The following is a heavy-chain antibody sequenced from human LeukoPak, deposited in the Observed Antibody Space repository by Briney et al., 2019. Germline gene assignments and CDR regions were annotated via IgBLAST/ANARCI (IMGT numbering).Heavy chain of an antibody. J-gene: IGHJ6*03. Sequence: GGSLRLSCAASGFTFSSYWMHWVRQAPGKGLVWVSRINSDGSSTSYADSVKGRFTISRNNAKNTLYLQMKSLRDEDTAVYYCARVGCSGGSCYDYYYYMDVWGKGTTVTVSS. CDR3: ARVGCSGGSCYDYYYYMDV. V-gene: IGHV3-74*01. CDR2: INSDGSST. D-gene: IGHD2-15*01. CDR1: GFTFSSYW.